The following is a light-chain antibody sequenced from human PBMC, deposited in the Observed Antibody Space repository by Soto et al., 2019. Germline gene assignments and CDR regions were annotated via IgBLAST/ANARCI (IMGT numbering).Light chain of an antibody. CDR1: QNIGNY. Sequence: DIQMTQSPSSLSASVGDRVTITCRASQNIGNYLNWYRQKPGKAPELLIYAASILQSEVPSRFRGSGSGTDFTLTISSPQPEDFASYYCQQSYNVLSWTFGQGTKVEIK. J-gene: IGKJ1*01. CDR3: QQSYNVLSWT. CDR2: AAS. V-gene: IGKV1-39*01.